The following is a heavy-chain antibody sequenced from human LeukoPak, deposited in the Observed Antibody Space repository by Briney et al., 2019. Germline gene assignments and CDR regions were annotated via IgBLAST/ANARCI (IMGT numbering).Heavy chain of an antibody. Sequence: SETLSLTCAVYGGSFSGYYWSWIRQPPGKGLEWIGEINHSGSTNYNPSLKSRVTTSVDTSKNQFSLQLSSVTAADTAVYYCARFWDCSSTSCHNGGFDYWGQGTLVTVSS. CDR3: ARFWDCSSTSCHNGGFDY. J-gene: IGHJ4*02. CDR1: GGSFSGYY. V-gene: IGHV4-34*01. D-gene: IGHD2-2*02. CDR2: INHSGST.